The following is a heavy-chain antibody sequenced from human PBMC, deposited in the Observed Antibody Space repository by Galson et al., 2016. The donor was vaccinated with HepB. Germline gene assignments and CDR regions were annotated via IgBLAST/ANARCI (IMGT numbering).Heavy chain of an antibody. CDR1: GGSISSGSYY. D-gene: IGHD6-13*01. J-gene: IGHJ4*02. Sequence: TLSLTCTVSGGSISSGSYYWSWIRQPAGKGLEWIGRIYTSGSTNYNPSLESRVTISVDTSKNQFSLKLSSVTAADTAVYYCAREGSSWYSDYWGQGTLVTVSS. V-gene: IGHV4-61*02. CDR3: AREGSSWYSDY. CDR2: IYTSGST.